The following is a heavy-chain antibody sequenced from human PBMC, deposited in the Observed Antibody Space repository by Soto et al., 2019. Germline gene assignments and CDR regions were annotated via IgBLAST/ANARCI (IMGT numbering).Heavy chain of an antibody. D-gene: IGHD6-19*01. CDR2: IIPIFGTA. CDR1: GGTFSSYA. V-gene: IGHV1-69*13. J-gene: IGHJ4*02. CDR3: GRQAIDSSSWQSGIAVAGTIDY. Sequence: GASVKVSCKASGGTFSSYAISWVRQAPGQGLEWMGGIIPIFGTANYAQKFQGRVTITADESTSTAYMELSSLRSEDTAVYYCGRQAIDSSSWQSGIAVAGTIDYWGQGTLATVSS.